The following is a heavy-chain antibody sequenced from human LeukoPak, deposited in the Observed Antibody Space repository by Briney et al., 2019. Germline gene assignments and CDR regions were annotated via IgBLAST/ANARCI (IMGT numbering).Heavy chain of an antibody. V-gene: IGHV1-2*02. CDR2: INPNSGGT. J-gene: IGHJ4*02. CDR3: ASGHCLFSNY. Sequence: ASVKVSCQASGYTFTGYYMHWVRPAPGQGLAWMGWINPNSGGTNYAQKLQGRVTMTRDTSISTAYMELSRLRSDDTAVYYCASGHCLFSNYWGQGTLVTVSS. CDR1: GYTFTGYY. D-gene: IGHD3-9*01.